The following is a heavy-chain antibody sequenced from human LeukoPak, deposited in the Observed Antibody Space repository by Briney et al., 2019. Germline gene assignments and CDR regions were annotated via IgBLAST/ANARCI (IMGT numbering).Heavy chain of an antibody. CDR3: ASRYCSSTSCYTSYYYMDV. J-gene: IGHJ6*03. CDR1: GYTFSSYC. Sequence: ASVKVSCKASGYTFSSYCMHWVRQAPGQGLEWMGMIDPSDGNTTYTQKFQGRVTMTRDTSTSTVYMELSSLRSEDTAVYYCASRYCSSTSCYTSYYYMDVWGKGTTVTVSS. V-gene: IGHV1-46*01. CDR2: IDPSDGNT. D-gene: IGHD2-2*02.